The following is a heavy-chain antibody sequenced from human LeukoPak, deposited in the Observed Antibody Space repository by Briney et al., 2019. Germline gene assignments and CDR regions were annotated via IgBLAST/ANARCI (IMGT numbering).Heavy chain of an antibody. CDR3: AKAKIAVAAKGGYFQH. CDR2: ISDSGTHI. V-gene: IGHV3-23*01. D-gene: IGHD6-19*01. J-gene: IGHJ1*01. Sequence: GGSLRLSCAASGFTFSSYAMSWVRQAPGEGLEWVSSISDSGTHIYYADSVKGRFTISRDNSKNTLYLQMNSLRAEDTAVYYCAKAKIAVAAKGGYFQHWGQGTLVTVSS. CDR1: GFTFSSYA.